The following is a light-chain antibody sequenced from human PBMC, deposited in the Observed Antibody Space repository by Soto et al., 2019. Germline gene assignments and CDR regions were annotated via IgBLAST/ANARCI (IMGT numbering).Light chain of an antibody. CDR1: QNVYNN. J-gene: IGKJ4*01. CDR3: QQCRNWPLT. V-gene: IGKV3-15*01. Sequence: EIVMTQSPATLSVSPGEGATLSCKASQNVYNNLARYQQRPGQPPRLLIYDASTSATGISARFSGSGYGTEFTLAISSLQSEDFAVYFCQQCRNWPLTFGGGTKVEIK. CDR2: DAS.